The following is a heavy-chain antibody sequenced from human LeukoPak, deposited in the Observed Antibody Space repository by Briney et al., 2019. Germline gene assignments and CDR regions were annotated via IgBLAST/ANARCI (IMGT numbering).Heavy chain of an antibody. CDR3: ALLAVASDFDY. Sequence: PGGSLRLSCAVSGFPFSFYEMNWVRQAPGKGLEWVSNIGSSGTTIYYADSVKGRFSISRDNAKSSLCLQMNSLRVEDTAVYYCALLAVASDFDYWGQGGLVTVSS. CDR1: GFPFSFYE. D-gene: IGHD6-19*01. J-gene: IGHJ4*02. CDR2: IGSSGTTI. V-gene: IGHV3-48*03.